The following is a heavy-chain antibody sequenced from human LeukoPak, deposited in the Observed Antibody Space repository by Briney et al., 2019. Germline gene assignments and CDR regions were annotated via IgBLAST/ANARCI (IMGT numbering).Heavy chain of an antibody. CDR2: ISSGSTTI. CDR1: GFTLSSYS. J-gene: IGHJ4*02. V-gene: IGHV3-48*01. D-gene: IGHD6-19*01. CDR3: ARDVEQWLVRVYYFGY. Sequence: PGGSLRLSCATSGFTLSSYSMNWVRQAPGKGLEWVSYISSGSTTIYYADSVKGRFTISRDNAKNSLYLQMNSLRAEDTAVYYCARDVEQWLVRVYYFGYWGQGTLVTVSS.